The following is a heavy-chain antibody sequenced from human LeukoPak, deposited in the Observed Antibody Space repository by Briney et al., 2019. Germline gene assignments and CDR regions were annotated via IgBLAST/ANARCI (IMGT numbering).Heavy chain of an antibody. Sequence: ASVKVSCKASGGTFSSYAISWVRQAPGQGLEWMGWMNPNSGNTGYAQKFQGRVTMTRNTSISTAYMELSSLRSEDTAVYYCARADSGEINYWGQGTLVTVSS. J-gene: IGHJ4*02. D-gene: IGHD3-10*01. CDR2: MNPNSGNT. CDR3: ARADSGEINY. CDR1: GGTFSSYA. V-gene: IGHV1-8*02.